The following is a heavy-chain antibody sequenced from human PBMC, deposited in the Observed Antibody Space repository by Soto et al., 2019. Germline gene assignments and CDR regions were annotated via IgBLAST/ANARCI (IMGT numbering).Heavy chain of an antibody. V-gene: IGHV3-7*03. CDR1: GFTFGDYW. CDR2: MKKDGSEK. Sequence: VGSLRLSCAASGFTFGDYWMSWVRQPPGKGLEWVAHMKKDGSEKYYVDSVKGRFTVSRDNTKNSLYLQMNSLRAEDTAVYYCAKLGSGYYTGLYFDYWGPGTLVTVSS. J-gene: IGHJ4*02. CDR3: AKLGSGYYTGLYFDY. D-gene: IGHD3-3*01.